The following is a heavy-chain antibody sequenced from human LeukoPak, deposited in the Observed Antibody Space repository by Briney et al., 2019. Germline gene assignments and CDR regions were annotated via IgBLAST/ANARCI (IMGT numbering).Heavy chain of an antibody. CDR2: ISSSSSYI. CDR3: ARGHSSSPNWFDP. D-gene: IGHD6-13*01. CDR1: GFTLRSYS. Sequence: PGGSLRLSCSASGFTLRSYSMKWVRPAPGKGLGWGSSISSSSSYIYYADSVKGRFTISRDNAKNSLYLQMNSLRAEDTAVYYCARGHSSSPNWFDPWGQGTLVTVSS. J-gene: IGHJ5*02. V-gene: IGHV3-21*01.